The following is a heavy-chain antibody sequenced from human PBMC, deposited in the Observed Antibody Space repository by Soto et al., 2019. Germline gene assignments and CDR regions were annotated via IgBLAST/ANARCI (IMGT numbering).Heavy chain of an antibody. CDR1: GGTFSTYV. D-gene: IGHD3-22*01. V-gene: IGHV1-69*12. CDR3: ARPTLEYYYDNCGYSSDY. Sequence: QVQLVQSGAEVKKPGSSVKVSCKASGGTFSTYVITWVRQAPGQGLEWMGGIIPIFGTPHYAQKFQGRASITADEYTSTAYTELSSLRSDDTAVYYCARPTLEYYYDNCGYSSDYWGQGTLVTVSS. CDR2: IIPIFGTP. J-gene: IGHJ4*02.